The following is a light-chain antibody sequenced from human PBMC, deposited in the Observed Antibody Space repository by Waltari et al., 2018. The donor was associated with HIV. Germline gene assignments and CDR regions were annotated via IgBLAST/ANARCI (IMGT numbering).Light chain of an antibody. CDR1: NVGRKS. J-gene: IGLJ2*01. Sequence: SYVLTQSPSGSVAPGKTARLTCGGQNVGRKSVNWYQQQQGQAPVMVIYPDTDRPSGIPDRFSGSNPEDTATLTIRRVEAGDEADYYCQVWDTNTDQYVIFGGGTNLAV. V-gene: IGLV3-21*01. CDR2: PDT. CDR3: QVWDTNTDQYVI.